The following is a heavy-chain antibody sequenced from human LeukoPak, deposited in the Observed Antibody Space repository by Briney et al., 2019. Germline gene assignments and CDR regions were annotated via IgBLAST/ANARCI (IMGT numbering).Heavy chain of an antibody. CDR2: IYYSGST. Sequence: SSETLSLTCTVSGGSISSYYWSWIRQPPGKGLECIGYIYYSGSTNYNPSLKSRVTISVDTSKNQFSLKLSSVTAADTAVYCCARDAGSSSVWDVWGQGTTVTVSS. V-gene: IGHV4-59*01. D-gene: IGHD6-13*01. CDR3: ARDAGSSSVWDV. J-gene: IGHJ6*02. CDR1: GGSISSYY.